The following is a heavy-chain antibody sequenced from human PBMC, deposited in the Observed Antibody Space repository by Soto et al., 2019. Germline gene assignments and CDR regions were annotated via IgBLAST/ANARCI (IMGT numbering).Heavy chain of an antibody. CDR2: ISSRSDI. CDR1: GXTLSTYG. J-gene: IGHJ6*04. V-gene: IGHV3-21*01. CDR3: AREYTAWPLAYGLDV. D-gene: IGHD2-2*02. Sequence: GSLRLSCVGSGXTLSTYGINWVRQAPGKGLEWVSSISSRSDIYYADSVKCRFTICRGRAKNSGSTKKKSLRAADTAVYYCAREYTAWPLAYGLDVWGKGTKVT.